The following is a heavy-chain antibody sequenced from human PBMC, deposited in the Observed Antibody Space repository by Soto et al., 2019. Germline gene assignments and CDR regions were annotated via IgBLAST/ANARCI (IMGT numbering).Heavy chain of an antibody. Sequence: EVQLVESGGGLVQPGGSLRLSCAGSGFTFSNYWMHWVRQAPGKGLEWVSRIDHDGPTDYADSVRGRFTISRDNAENTLSLQMTSLRPVNTAVYYCVRDSHGDYWGQGTLVTVSS. J-gene: IGHJ4*02. CDR2: IDHDGPT. CDR1: GFTFSNYW. V-gene: IGHV3-74*01. CDR3: VRDSHGDY.